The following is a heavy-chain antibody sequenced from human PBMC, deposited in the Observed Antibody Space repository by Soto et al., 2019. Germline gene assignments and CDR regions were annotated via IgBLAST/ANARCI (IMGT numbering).Heavy chain of an antibody. D-gene: IGHD6-13*01. J-gene: IGHJ4*02. Sequence: QAQVVQSGAEVRKPGSSVKLSCKASEGTFNSYAIAWVRQAPGQGLEWMGGIIPYYNTLNYAQKFQDRVTITADDTTNTVYMELSSLRSDDTAVDFCASGASRWYPYCVDSWAQGSLVTVSS. CDR2: IIPYYNTL. V-gene: IGHV1-69*01. CDR1: EGTFNSYA. CDR3: ASGASRWYPYCVDS.